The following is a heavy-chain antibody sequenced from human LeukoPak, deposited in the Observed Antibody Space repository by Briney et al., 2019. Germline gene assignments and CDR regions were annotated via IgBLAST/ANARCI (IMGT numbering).Heavy chain of an antibody. Sequence: GGALRLSCAAPGFTFSSYWMSSVRHAPGKGLERGANINQAESEKYYVDSVKGRFTISRDNAKNSLYLQMNSLRAEDTAVYYCARDLPRYNYDSSGEGYWGQGTLVTVSS. D-gene: IGHD3-22*01. J-gene: IGHJ4*02. CDR3: ARDLPRYNYDSSGEGY. CDR1: GFTFSSYW. CDR2: INQAESEK. V-gene: IGHV3-7*01.